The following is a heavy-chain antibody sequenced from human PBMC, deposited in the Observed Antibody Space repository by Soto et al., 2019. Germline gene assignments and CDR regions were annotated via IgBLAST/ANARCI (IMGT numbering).Heavy chain of an antibody. V-gene: IGHV5-51*01. CDR2: IYPGDSST. CDR3: ARQAYHFDGNSFDY. CDR1: GYSFSNYW. D-gene: IGHD3-9*01. J-gene: IGHJ4*02. Sequence: PGESLKISCKASGYSFSNYWIGWVRQMSGKGLEWMGVIYPGDSSTNFSPSFQGQVTISVDKSISTAYLQWFSLKASDTAIYYCARQAYHFDGNSFDYWGQGTLVTVSS.